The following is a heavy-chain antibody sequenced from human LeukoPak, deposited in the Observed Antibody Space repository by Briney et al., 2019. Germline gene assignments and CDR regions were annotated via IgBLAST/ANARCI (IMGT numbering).Heavy chain of an antibody. J-gene: IGHJ6*02. CDR2: IKQDGSEK. V-gene: IGHV3-7*01. CDR1: GFTFSSYW. Sequence: GGSLRLSCAASGFTFSSYWMSWVRQAPGKGLEWVANIKQDGSEKYYVDSVKGRFTISRDNAKNSLYLQMNSLGAEDTAVYYCARVRLHHYYYYYGMDVWGQGTTVTVSS. CDR3: ARVRLHHYYYYYGMDV. D-gene: IGHD2-15*01.